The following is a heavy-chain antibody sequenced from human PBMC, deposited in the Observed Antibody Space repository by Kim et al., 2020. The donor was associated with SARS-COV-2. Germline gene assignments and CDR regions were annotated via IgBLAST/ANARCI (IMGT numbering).Heavy chain of an antibody. CDR3: ARETGYSSSWSSDAFDI. V-gene: IGHV3-53*04. Sequence: VKGRFTISRHNAKNTLYLKMNSLRAGDTAGYYCARETGYSSSWSSDAFDIWGQGTMVTVSS. D-gene: IGHD6-13*01. J-gene: IGHJ3*02.